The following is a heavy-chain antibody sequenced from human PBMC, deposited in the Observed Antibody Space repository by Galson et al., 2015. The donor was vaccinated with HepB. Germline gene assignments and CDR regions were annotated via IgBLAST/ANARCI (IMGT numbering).Heavy chain of an antibody. CDR1: GGSISGSDYY. Sequence: ETLSLTCNVSGGSISGSDYYWGWIRQPPGKGLEWIGSLYYSGSTSYNPSLKSRVTISADMSKNQFSLKMSSVTVADTAVYYCARERGYSTPIDYWGQGSLVTVSS. CDR2: LYYSGST. CDR3: ARERGYSTPIDY. J-gene: IGHJ4*02. D-gene: IGHD5-12*01. V-gene: IGHV4-39*07.